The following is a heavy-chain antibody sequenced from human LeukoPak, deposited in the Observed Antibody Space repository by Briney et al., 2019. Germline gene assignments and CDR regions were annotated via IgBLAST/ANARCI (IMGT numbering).Heavy chain of an antibody. CDR1: GGSISSYY. CDR2: IYYSGST. V-gene: IGHV4-59*01. Sequence: SETLSLTCTVSGGSISSYYWSWIRQPPGKGLEWIGYIYYSGSTNYNPSLKSRLTISVDTSKNQFSLKLSSVTAADTAVYYCARSGGGDFWSGYFYYFDYWGQGTLVTVSS. J-gene: IGHJ4*02. D-gene: IGHD3-3*01. CDR3: ARSGGGDFWSGYFYYFDY.